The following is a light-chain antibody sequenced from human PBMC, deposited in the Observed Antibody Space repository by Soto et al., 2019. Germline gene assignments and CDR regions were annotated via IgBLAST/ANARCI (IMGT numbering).Light chain of an antibody. CDR3: AAWDVSLVV. V-gene: IGLV1-44*01. CDR1: SSNIGTNT. Sequence: QSVLTQPPSASGTPGQRVIIYCSGSSSNIGTNTVIWYQQLPGAAPKLLIYSDNQRPSGVPDRFSGSKSGTSASLAISGLQSEDEADYYCAAWDVSLVVFGGGTKLTVL. J-gene: IGLJ2*01. CDR2: SDN.